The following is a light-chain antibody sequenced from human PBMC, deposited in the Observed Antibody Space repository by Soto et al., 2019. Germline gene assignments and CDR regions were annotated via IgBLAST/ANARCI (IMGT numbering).Light chain of an antibody. Sequence: QSVLTQPASVSGSPGQSITISCTGTSSDVGNYNYVSWYQQHPGKAPQLMIFQVSNRASGVSNRFSGSKSGDTASLTISGLQAEDEADYYCSSYTPRSTLYVFGTGTKVTVL. V-gene: IGLV2-14*01. CDR2: QVS. CDR1: SSDVGNYNY. J-gene: IGLJ1*01. CDR3: SSYTPRSTLYV.